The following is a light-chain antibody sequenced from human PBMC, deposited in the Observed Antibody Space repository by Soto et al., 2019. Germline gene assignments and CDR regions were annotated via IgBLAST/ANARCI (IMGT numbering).Light chain of an antibody. J-gene: IGKJ1*01. Sequence: DIVLTQSPGILSLSPGQRVTLSCRASQSVSNDFLAWYQQKPGQAPRLLIYGASTRATDVPDRFSGSGSGADFTLTSSRLEPEDFAVYYCQQYGSSPPRTFGQGTKVEMK. CDR2: GAS. V-gene: IGKV3-20*01. CDR1: QSVSNDF. CDR3: QQYGSSPPRT.